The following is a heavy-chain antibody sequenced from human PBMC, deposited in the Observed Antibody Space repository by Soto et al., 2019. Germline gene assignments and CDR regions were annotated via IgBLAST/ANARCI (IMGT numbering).Heavy chain of an antibody. CDR1: GGSVSSGGYY. CDR2: ISYSGST. J-gene: IGHJ6*02. CDR3: ASALPSYYYYGMDV. Sequence: QVQLQESGPGLVKPSQTLSLTCTVSGGSVSSGGYYWSWIRQHPGKGLEWIGYISYSGSTYYNPSLKSRPTISVDTSKNQFSLKLSSVTAADTAVYYCASALPSYYYYGMDVWGQGTTVTVSS. V-gene: IGHV4-31*03.